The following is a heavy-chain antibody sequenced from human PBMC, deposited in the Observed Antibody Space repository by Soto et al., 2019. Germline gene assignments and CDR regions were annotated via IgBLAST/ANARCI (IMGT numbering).Heavy chain of an antibody. D-gene: IGHD6-19*01. Sequence: GGSLRLSCAASGLTVSSNYMNWVRQAPGKGLEWVSLIYTGGGTYYADSVKGRFTVSRDNSKNTLYLQMSSLRADDTAVYYCARMGQWRVPGDYYYGMDVWGQGTSVTVSS. CDR3: ARMGQWRVPGDYYYGMDV. J-gene: IGHJ6*02. CDR1: GLTVSSNY. CDR2: IYTGGGT. V-gene: IGHV3-53*01.